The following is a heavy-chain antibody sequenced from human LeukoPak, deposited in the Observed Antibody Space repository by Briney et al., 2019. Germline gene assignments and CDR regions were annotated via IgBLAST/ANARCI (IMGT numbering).Heavy chain of an antibody. CDR3: ARDDGRDSYNLNPYYFDY. V-gene: IGHV1-69*04. Sequence: SVKVSCKASGYTFTSYGISWVRQAPGQGLEWMGRIIPILGIANYAQKFQGRVTITADKSTSTAYMELSSLRSEDTAVYYCARDDGRDSYNLNPYYFDYWGQGTLVTVSS. CDR2: IIPILGIA. D-gene: IGHD5-24*01. J-gene: IGHJ4*02. CDR1: GYTFTSYG.